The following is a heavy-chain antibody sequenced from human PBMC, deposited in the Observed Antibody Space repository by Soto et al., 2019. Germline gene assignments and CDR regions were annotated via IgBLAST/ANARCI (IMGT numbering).Heavy chain of an antibody. CDR2: INHSGST. CDR3: ARGLGYCSRTNCYSSRHLRFDY. CDR1: GGRFSSYY. J-gene: IGHJ4*02. V-gene: IGHV4-34*01. Sequence: LTCAVIGGRFSSYYWSWIRQPPAKGLECIGEINHSGSTHYNPSLQSRVTISVDTSKNQFSLNLRSLTAADTAVYYCARGLGYCSRTNCYSSRHLRFDYWGQGTLVTVSS. D-gene: IGHD2-2*01.